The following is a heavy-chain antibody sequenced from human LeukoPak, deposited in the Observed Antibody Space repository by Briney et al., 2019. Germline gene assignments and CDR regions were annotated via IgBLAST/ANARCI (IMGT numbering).Heavy chain of an antibody. J-gene: IGHJ4*02. Sequence: GGSLRLSCAATGFTFSSYAMSWVRQAPGKGLEWVSAISGSGGSTYYADSVKGRFTISRDNSKNTLYLQMNSLRAEDTAVYYCARDKLSTMVRGVFDYWGQGTLVTVSS. D-gene: IGHD3-10*01. V-gene: IGHV3-23*01. CDR3: ARDKLSTMVRGVFDY. CDR2: ISGSGGST. CDR1: GFTFSSYA.